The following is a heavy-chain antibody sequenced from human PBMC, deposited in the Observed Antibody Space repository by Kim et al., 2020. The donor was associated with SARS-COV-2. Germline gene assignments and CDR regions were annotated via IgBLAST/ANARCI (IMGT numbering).Heavy chain of an antibody. Sequence: SVKVSCKASGGTFSSYAISWVRQAPGQGLEWMGGIIPIFGTANYAQKFQGRVTITADESTSTAYMELSSLRSEDTAVYYCAREVQQLGGVYFDLWGRGTLVTVSS. J-gene: IGHJ2*01. D-gene: IGHD6-13*01. CDR3: AREVQQLGGVYFDL. V-gene: IGHV1-69*13. CDR1: GGTFSSYA. CDR2: IIPIFGTA.